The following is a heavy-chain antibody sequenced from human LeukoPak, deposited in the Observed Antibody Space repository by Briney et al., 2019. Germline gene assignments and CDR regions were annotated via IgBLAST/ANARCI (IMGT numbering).Heavy chain of an antibody. CDR2: IYHSGST. Sequence: SETLSFTCTVSGYSISSGYYWGWIRQPPGKGLEWIGSIYHSGSTYYNPSLKSRVTISVDTSKNQSSLKLSSVTAADTAVYYCARLAAAGGYYFDYWGQGTLVTVSS. D-gene: IGHD6-13*01. V-gene: IGHV4-38-2*02. CDR3: ARLAAAGGYYFDY. J-gene: IGHJ4*02. CDR1: GYSISSGYY.